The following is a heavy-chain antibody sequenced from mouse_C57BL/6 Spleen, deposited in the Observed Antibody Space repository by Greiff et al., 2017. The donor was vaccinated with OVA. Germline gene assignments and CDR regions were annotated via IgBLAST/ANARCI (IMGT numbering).Heavy chain of an antibody. Sequence: VQLQQPGAELVMPGASVKLSCKASGYTFTSYWMHWVKQRPGQGLEWIGEIDPSDSYTNYNQKFKGKSTLTVDKSSSTAYMQLSSLTSEDSAVYYCARSSSRYWYFDVWGTGTTVTVSS. V-gene: IGHV1-69*01. D-gene: IGHD1-1*01. CDR3: ARSSSRYWYFDV. CDR2: IDPSDSYT. CDR1: GYTFTSYW. J-gene: IGHJ1*03.